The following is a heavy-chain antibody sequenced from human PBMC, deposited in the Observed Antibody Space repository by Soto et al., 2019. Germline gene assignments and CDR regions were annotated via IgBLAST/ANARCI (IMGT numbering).Heavy chain of an antibody. CDR1: SGSISSSNW. D-gene: IGHD2-15*01. CDR3: AREGGGGSTPVGWFDP. CDR2: MYHSGST. V-gene: IGHV4-4*02. Sequence: QVQLQESGPGLVKPSGTLSLTCAVSSGSISSSNWWSWVRQPPGKGLEWIGEMYHSGSTNYNPSLKSRVTLSVDKSKYQFSLKLSSVTAADTAVYYCAREGGGGSTPVGWFDPWGQGTLVTVSS. J-gene: IGHJ5*02.